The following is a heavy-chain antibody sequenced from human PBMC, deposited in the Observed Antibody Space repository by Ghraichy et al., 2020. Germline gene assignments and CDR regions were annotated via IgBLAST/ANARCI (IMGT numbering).Heavy chain of an antibody. J-gene: IGHJ4*02. CDR3: ATGRWFGESYFDY. Sequence: SVKVSRKASGYTFTSYGISWVRQAPGQGLEWMGWISAYNGNPNYAQKLQGRVTMTTDTSTSTAYMELRSLRSDDTAVYYCATGRWFGESYFDYWGQGTLVTVSS. CDR1: GYTFTSYG. V-gene: IGHV1-18*01. D-gene: IGHD3-10*01. CDR2: ISAYNGNP.